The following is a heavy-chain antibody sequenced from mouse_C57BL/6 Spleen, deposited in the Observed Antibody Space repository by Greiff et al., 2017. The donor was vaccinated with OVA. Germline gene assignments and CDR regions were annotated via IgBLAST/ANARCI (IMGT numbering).Heavy chain of an antibody. CDR3: ARVRGLRYYFDY. J-gene: IGHJ2*01. CDR2: ISDGGSYT. V-gene: IGHV5-4*01. D-gene: IGHD2-4*01. Sequence: EVQLVESGGGLVKPGGSLKLSCAASGFTFSSYAMSWVRQTPEKRLEWVATISDGGSYTYYPDNVKGRFTISRDNAKNNLYLQMSHLKSEDTAMYYCARVRGLRYYFDYWGQGTTLTVSS. CDR1: GFTFSSYA.